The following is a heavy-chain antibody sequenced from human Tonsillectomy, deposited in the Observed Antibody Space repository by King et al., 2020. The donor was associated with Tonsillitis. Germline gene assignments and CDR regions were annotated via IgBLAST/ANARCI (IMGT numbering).Heavy chain of an antibody. CDR3: ARLVGGCSGGSCYPYYFDY. V-gene: IGHV4-34*01. CDR1: GGSFSGYY. D-gene: IGHD2-15*01. CDR2: INHSGST. Sequence: VQLQQWGAGLLKPSETLSLTCAVYGGSFSGYYWSWIRQPPGKGLEWIGEINHSGSTNYNPSLKSRVTISVDTSKNQFSLKLSSVTAADTAVYYCARLVGGCSGGSCYPYYFDYWGQGTLVTVSS. J-gene: IGHJ4*02.